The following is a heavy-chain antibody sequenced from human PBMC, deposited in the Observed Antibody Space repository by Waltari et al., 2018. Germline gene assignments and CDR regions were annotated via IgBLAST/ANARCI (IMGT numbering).Heavy chain of an antibody. CDR1: GFTFSSYW. V-gene: IGHV3-7*04. Sequence: EVQLVESGGGLVQPGGSLRLSCAASGFTFSSYWMTWVRQAPGKGLEWVANRKHDGREKYYVDSVKGRFTISRDNAKNSLFLQMNSLRAEDTAVYYCAREGGNYGYWGQGTLVTVSS. CDR3: AREGGNYGY. D-gene: IGHD1-26*01. J-gene: IGHJ4*02. CDR2: RKHDGREK.